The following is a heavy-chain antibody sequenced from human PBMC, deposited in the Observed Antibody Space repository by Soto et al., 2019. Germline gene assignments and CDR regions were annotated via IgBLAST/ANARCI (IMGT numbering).Heavy chain of an antibody. CDR2: ISYDGSNK. CDR1: GFTFSSYA. Sequence: QVQLVESGGGVVQPGRSLRLSCAASGFTFSSYAMHWVRQAPGKGLEWVAVISYDGSNKYYADSVKGRFTISRDNSKNTLYMQMNSLRAEDTAVYYWAREGPGICDSFDIWGQGTMVTVSS. CDR3: AREGPGICDSFDI. D-gene: IGHD3-3*01. V-gene: IGHV3-30-3*01. J-gene: IGHJ3*02.